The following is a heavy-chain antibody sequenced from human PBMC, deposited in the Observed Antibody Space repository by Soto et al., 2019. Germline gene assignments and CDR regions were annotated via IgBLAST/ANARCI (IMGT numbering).Heavy chain of an antibody. CDR3: ARQELENYYYYGMDV. CDR2: ISAYNGNT. D-gene: IGHD1-1*01. CDR1: GYTFTSYG. Sequence: GASVKVSCKASGYTFTSYGISWVRQAPGQGLEWMGWISAYNGNTNYAQKLQGRVTMTTDTSTSTAYMELRSLRSDDTAVYYCARQELENYYYYGMDVWGQGTKVTVSS. V-gene: IGHV1-18*01. J-gene: IGHJ6*02.